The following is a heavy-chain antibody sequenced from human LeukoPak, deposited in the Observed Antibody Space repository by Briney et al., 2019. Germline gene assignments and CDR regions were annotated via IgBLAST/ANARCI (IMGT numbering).Heavy chain of an antibody. CDR2: INPNSGGT. Sequence: GASVKVSCKASGYTFTGYFMHWVRQAPGQGLEWMGWINPNSGGTNYAQKFQGRVTMTGDTSISTAYMELSRLRSDDTAVYYCARDTLVSYYYYYYYMDVWGKGTTVTVSS. D-gene: IGHD3-9*01. CDR3: ARDTLVSYYYYYYYMDV. J-gene: IGHJ6*03. V-gene: IGHV1-2*02. CDR1: GYTFTGYF.